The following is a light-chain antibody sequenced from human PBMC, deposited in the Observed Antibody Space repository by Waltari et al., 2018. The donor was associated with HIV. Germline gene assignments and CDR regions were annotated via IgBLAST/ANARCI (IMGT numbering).Light chain of an antibody. CDR3: LLSYSGARV. CDR2: DIS. CDR1: TGAVTSGHY. V-gene: IGLV7-46*01. J-gene: IGLJ3*02. Sequence: QAVVTQEPSLTVPPGGTVTLTCGSSTGAVTSGHYSYWFQQKTCQAPRTLIYDISNKHSWTPARFSGSLLGCKAALTLSGAQPEDEAEYYCLLSYSGARVFGGGTKLTVL.